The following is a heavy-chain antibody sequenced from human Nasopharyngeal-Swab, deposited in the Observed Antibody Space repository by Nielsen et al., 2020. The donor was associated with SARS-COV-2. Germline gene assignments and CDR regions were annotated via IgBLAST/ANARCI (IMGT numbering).Heavy chain of an antibody. Sequence: GESLKISCAASGFRFGTYWMHWVRQAPGEGLMWVSQINDDGSSTNYADSVKGRFTISRDNTKNTLYLQMHSLRAEDTAVYFCTRNLRYFDWFDYWGQETLVTVSS. CDR3: TRNLRYFDWFDY. CDR1: GFRFGTYW. CDR2: INDDGSST. V-gene: IGHV3-74*01. J-gene: IGHJ5*01. D-gene: IGHD4-17*01.